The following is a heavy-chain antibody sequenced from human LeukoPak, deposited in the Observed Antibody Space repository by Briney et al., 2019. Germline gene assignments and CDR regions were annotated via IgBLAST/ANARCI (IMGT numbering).Heavy chain of an antibody. CDR2: IYTSGST. CDR3: ARDLAWGAMVYLGDY. V-gene: IGHV4-4*07. Sequence: SETLSLTCTVSGGSISSYYWSWTRQPAGKGLEWIGRIYTSGSTNYNPSLKSRVTMSVDTSKNQFSLKLSSVTAADTAVYYCARDLAWGAMVYLGDYWGQGTLVTVSS. CDR1: GGSISSYY. J-gene: IGHJ4*02. D-gene: IGHD5-18*01.